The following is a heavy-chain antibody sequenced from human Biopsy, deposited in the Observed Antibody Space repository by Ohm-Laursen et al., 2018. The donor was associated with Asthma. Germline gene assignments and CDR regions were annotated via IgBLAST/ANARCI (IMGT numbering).Heavy chain of an antibody. CDR3: ARAAITGIRGWFDP. J-gene: IGHJ5*02. D-gene: IGHD1-20*01. CDR2: FDQSGYT. Sequence: TLSLTCAVYGGYLTGHYWNWIRQPPGKGLEWIGEFDQSGYTNYNPSLKSRVTISADTSKNQFHLNPSSGTAADTAVYFCARAAITGIRGWFDPWGQGTQVTVSS. V-gene: IGHV4-34*01. CDR1: GGYLTGHY.